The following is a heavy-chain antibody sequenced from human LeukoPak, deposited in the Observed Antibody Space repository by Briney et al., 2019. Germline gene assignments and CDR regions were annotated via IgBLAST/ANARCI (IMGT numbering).Heavy chain of an antibody. J-gene: IGHJ6*03. CDR1: GYTFTGYY. V-gene: IGHV1-2*02. CDR3: ARGGPVGATTFRSNYYYMDV. D-gene: IGHD1-26*01. Sequence: ASVKVSCKASGYTFTGYYMHWVRQAPGQGLEGMGWINPNSGGTNYAQKFQGRVTMTRDTSISTAYMELSRLRSDDTAVYYCARGGPVGATTFRSNYYYMDVWGKGTTVTVSS. CDR2: INPNSGGT.